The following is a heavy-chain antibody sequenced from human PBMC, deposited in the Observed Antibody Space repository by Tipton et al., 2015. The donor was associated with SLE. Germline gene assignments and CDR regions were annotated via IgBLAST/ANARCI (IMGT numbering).Heavy chain of an antibody. D-gene: IGHD1-26*01. J-gene: IGHJ6*02. Sequence: RSLRLSCAASGFSFSYYGMHWVRQAPGKGLEWVAVIWYDGSYQYYADSVKGRFTISRDNSKNTLYLQMSSLRGEDTAVYYCAREPYSGSSPPRDVWGQGTMVTVSS. CDR2: IWYDGSYQ. CDR1: GFSFSYYG. V-gene: IGHV3-33*01. CDR3: AREPYSGSSPPRDV.